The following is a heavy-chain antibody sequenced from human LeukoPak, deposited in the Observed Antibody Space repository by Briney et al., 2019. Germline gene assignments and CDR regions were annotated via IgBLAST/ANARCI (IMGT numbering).Heavy chain of an antibody. CDR3: ARGPSIAVAGRWYFDL. V-gene: IGHV4-59*01. CDR1: GGSISSYY. Sequence: SETLSLTCTVSGGSISSYYWSWIRQPPGKGLEWIGYIYYSGSTNYNPSLKSRVTISVDTSKNQFSLKLSSVTAADTAVYYCARGPSIAVAGRWYFDLWGRGTLVTVSS. J-gene: IGHJ2*01. CDR2: IYYSGST. D-gene: IGHD6-19*01.